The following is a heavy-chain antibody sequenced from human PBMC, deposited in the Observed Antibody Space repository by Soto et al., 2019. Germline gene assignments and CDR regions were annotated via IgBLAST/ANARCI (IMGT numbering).Heavy chain of an antibody. CDR2: ISSSSSTI. CDR3: GREGGDLNWFAP. V-gene: IGHV3-48*01. CDR1: GFTFSSYS. D-gene: IGHD4-17*01. Sequence: EVQLVESGGGLVQPGGSLRLSCAASGFTFSSYSMNWVRQAPGKGLEWVSYISSSSSTIYYADSVKGRFTISRDNAKNALYLQMTSLRAEDTAVYYCGREGGDLNWFAPWGQGTLVTVSS. J-gene: IGHJ5*02.